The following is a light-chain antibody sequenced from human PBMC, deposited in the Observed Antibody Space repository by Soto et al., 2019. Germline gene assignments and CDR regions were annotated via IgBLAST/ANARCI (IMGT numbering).Light chain of an antibody. J-gene: IGKJ1*01. Sequence: VTLSVSPAARATLSCMASPSFSSDFAWYQQKSGLAPRLLICGASTRATGIPARFSGSGSGTEFTLTISSLQSEDFAVYYCQQANNLPRTFGQGTKVEI. CDR2: GAS. CDR1: PSFSSD. CDR3: QQANNLPRT. V-gene: IGKV3-15*01.